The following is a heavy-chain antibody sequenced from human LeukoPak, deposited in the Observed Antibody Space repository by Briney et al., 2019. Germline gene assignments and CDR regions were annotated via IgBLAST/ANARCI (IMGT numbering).Heavy chain of an antibody. CDR2: IRSYSSYI. V-gene: IGHV3-21*01. D-gene: IGHD5-12*01. J-gene: IGHJ4*02. CDR3: AKDKGHTVATIMGVGDY. Sequence: GGSLRLSCVASGFTFETYNMNWVRQAPGKGLEWVASIRSYSSYIHYGDSVKGRFSISRDDAKKSVYLQMNSLRAEDTAVYYCAKDKGHTVATIMGVGDYWGQGTLVTVSS. CDR1: GFTFETYN.